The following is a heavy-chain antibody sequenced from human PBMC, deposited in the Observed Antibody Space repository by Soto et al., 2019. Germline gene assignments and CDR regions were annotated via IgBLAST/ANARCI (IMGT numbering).Heavy chain of an antibody. D-gene: IGHD3-3*01. CDR2: MNPNSGNT. J-gene: IGHJ4*02. CDR3: ARVKNDFWSGYYDFDY. CDR1: GYTFTSYD. Sequence: GASVKVSCKASGYTFTSYDINWVRQATGQGLEWMGWMNPNSGNTGYAQKFQGRVTMTRNTSISTAYMELSSLRSEDTAVYYCARVKNDFWSGYYDFDYWGQGTLVTVSS. V-gene: IGHV1-8*01.